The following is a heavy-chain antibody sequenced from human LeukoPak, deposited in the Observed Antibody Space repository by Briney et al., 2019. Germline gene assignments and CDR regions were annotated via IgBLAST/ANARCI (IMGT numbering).Heavy chain of an antibody. Sequence: GGSVRLSCVTSGFSFSDYWMSWVRQAPGKGLEWLANIKQDGSETNHVDSVRGRFTISRDNARNSVFLQMNGLRAEDTAVYYCVRDNWRAYFDYWGQGNLVTVSS. CDR3: VRDNWRAYFDY. V-gene: IGHV3-7*05. J-gene: IGHJ4*02. CDR1: GFSFSDYW. CDR2: IKQDGSET. D-gene: IGHD4/OR15-4a*01.